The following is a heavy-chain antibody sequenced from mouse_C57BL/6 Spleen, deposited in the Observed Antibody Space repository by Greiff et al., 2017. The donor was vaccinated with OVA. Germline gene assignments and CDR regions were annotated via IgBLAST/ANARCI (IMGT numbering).Heavy chain of an antibody. CDR2: IYPGSGST. J-gene: IGHJ3*01. CDR3: ARGSMVTTRFAY. D-gene: IGHD2-2*01. Sequence: LKQPGAELVKPGASVKMSCKASGYTFTSYWITWVKQRPGQGLEWIGDIYPGSGSTNYNEKFKSKATLTVDTSSSTAYMQLSSLTSEDSAVYYCARGSMVTTRFAYWGQGTLVTVSA. V-gene: IGHV1-55*01. CDR1: GYTFTSYW.